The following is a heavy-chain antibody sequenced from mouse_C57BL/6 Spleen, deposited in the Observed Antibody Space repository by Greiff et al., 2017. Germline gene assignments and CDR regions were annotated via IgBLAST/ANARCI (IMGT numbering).Heavy chain of an antibody. D-gene: IGHD2-3*01. Sequence: VQLQQSGAELVRPGTSVTVSCKASGYAFTNYLIEWVKQRPGQGLEWIGVINPGSGGTNYNEKFKGKATLTADKSSSTAYMQLSSLTSEDSAVYFCARSEHIYDGYWFAYWGQGTLVTVSA. CDR3: ARSEHIYDGYWFAY. CDR2: INPGSGGT. CDR1: GYAFTNYL. V-gene: IGHV1-54*01. J-gene: IGHJ3*01.